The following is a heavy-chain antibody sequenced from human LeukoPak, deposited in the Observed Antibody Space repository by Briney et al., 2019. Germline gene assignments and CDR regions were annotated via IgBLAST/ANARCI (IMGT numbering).Heavy chain of an antibody. CDR2: INLSGST. J-gene: IGHJ4*02. Sequence: SETLSLTCVVYGGSFSDYYRTWIRQPPGKGLEWIGEINLSGSTNYIPSLESRVTISIDTSNNQFSLKLSSVTAADTAVYYCARDPNSSGWYGDYWGQGTLVTVSS. V-gene: IGHV4-34*01. D-gene: IGHD6-19*01. CDR3: ARDPNSSGWYGDY. CDR1: GGSFSDYY.